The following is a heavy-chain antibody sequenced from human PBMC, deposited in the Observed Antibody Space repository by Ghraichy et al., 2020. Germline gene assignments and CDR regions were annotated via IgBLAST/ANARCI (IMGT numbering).Heavy chain of an antibody. Sequence: ASVKVSCKASGYTFTSYYMHWVRQAPGQGLEWMGIINPSGGSTSYAQKFQGRVTMTRDTSTSTVYMELSSLRSEDTAVYYCARESRQVGGKSSGRFDPWGQGTLVTVSS. CDR2: INPSGGST. CDR1: GYTFTSYY. D-gene: IGHD6-19*01. J-gene: IGHJ5*02. V-gene: IGHV1-46*01. CDR3: ARESRQVGGKSSGRFDP.